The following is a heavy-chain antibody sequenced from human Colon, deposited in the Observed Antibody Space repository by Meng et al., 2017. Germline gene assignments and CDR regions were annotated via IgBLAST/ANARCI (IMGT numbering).Heavy chain of an antibody. V-gene: IGHV3-30*02. Sequence: GGSLRLSCAASGLIFSKSGMHWVRQAPGKGLEWVAFIWSDGSSKYYTDSVKGRFTISRDNSKNTLSWQMDSLRVEDTAVYYCARDKGVTCLDTWGQGTLVTVSS. CDR2: IWSDGSSK. J-gene: IGHJ5*01. D-gene: IGHD3-10*01. CDR1: GLIFSKSG. CDR3: ARDKGVTCLDT.